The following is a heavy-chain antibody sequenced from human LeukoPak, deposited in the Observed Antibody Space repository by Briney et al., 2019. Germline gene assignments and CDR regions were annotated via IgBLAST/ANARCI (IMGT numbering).Heavy chain of an antibody. D-gene: IGHD6-13*01. Sequence: SETLSLTCTVSGGSISSGDYYWSWIRQPPGKGLEWIGSIYYSGSTYYNPSLKSRVTISVDTSKNQFSLKLSSVTAADTAVYYCARDMGSIAAAGTVYWGQGTLVTVSS. CDR1: GGSISSGDYY. J-gene: IGHJ4*02. V-gene: IGHV4-39*07. CDR2: IYYSGST. CDR3: ARDMGSIAAAGTVY.